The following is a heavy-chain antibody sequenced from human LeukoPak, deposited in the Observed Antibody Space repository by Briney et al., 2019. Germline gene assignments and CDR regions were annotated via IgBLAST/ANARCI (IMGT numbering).Heavy chain of an antibody. V-gene: IGHV3-23*01. CDR2: ISGSGGST. D-gene: IGHD6-6*01. CDR1: GFTFRSYG. Sequence: GGSLRLSCAASGFTFRSYGMHWVRQAPGKGLEWVSAISGSGGSTYYADSVKGRFTISRDNSKNTLYLQMNSLRAEDTAVYYCAKWSSSQRPYFDYWGQGTLVTVSS. CDR3: AKWSSSQRPYFDY. J-gene: IGHJ4*02.